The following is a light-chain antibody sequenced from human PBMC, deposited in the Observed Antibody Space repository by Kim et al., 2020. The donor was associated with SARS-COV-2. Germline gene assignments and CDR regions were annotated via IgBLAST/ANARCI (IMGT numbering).Light chain of an antibody. J-gene: IGKJ4*01. Sequence: DIQMTQSPSSLSASVGDRVTITCQASQDISNYLNWYQQKPGKAPKLLIYDASNLETGVPSRFSGSGSGTDFTFTISSLQPEDIATYYCQQYDNLLTFGGGTKEEI. CDR1: QDISNY. CDR3: QQYDNLLT. CDR2: DAS. V-gene: IGKV1-33*01.